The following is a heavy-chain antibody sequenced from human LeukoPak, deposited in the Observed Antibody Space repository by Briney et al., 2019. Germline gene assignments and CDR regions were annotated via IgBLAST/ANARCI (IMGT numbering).Heavy chain of an antibody. Sequence: SSETLSLTCTVSGGSISSYYWSWIRQPAGKGLEWIGRIYTCGSTNYNPSLKSRVTISVDTSKNQFSLKLSSVTAADTAVYYCASGGGGITMVRGVITDAFDIWGQGTMVTVSS. V-gene: IGHV4-4*07. J-gene: IGHJ3*02. CDR1: GGSISSYY. CDR2: IYTCGST. D-gene: IGHD3-10*01. CDR3: ASGGGGITMVRGVITDAFDI.